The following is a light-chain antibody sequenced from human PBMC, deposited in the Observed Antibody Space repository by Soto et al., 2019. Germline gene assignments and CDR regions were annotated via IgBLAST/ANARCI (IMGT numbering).Light chain of an antibody. CDR2: SSN. CDR1: SSNIGSNH. V-gene: IGLV1-47*02. J-gene: IGLJ1*01. CDR3: AAWDDSLRGYV. Sequence: QPVLTQPPSASGTPGQRVTISCSGSSSNIGSNHVYWYQQLQGTAPKLVIYSSNQRPSGVPDSRSGSTSGTSASLAISGLRSEDEAYYYCAAWDDSLRGYVFGTGTKLTVL.